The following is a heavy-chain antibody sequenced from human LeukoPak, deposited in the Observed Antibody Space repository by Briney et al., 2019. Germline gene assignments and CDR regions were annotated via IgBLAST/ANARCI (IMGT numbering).Heavy chain of an antibody. CDR2: ISPSGGIT. CDR3: ARGSDSSSWQAIQDYYYYYYMDV. Sequence: GGSLRLSCGASGFTFSSHGMNWVRQAPGKGLEWVSGISPSGGITYYADSVKGRFTISRDNAKNSLYLQMNSLRAEDTAVYYCARGSDSSSWQAIQDYYYYYYMDVWGKGTTVTVSS. J-gene: IGHJ6*03. CDR1: GFTFSSHG. D-gene: IGHD6-13*01. V-gene: IGHV3-21*01.